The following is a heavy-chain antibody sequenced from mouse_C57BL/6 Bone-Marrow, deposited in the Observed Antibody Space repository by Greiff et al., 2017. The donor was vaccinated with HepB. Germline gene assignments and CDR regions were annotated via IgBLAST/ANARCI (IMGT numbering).Heavy chain of an antibody. CDR3: ARFADGFYWYFDV. Sequence: QVQLQQSGAELARPGASVKLSCKASGYTFTSYGISWVKQRTGQGLEWIGEIYPRSGNTYYNEKFKGKATLTADKSSSTAYMELRSLTSEDSAVYFCARFADGFYWYFDVWGTGTTVTVSS. J-gene: IGHJ1*03. CDR2: IYPRSGNT. D-gene: IGHD2-3*01. V-gene: IGHV1-81*01. CDR1: GYTFTSYG.